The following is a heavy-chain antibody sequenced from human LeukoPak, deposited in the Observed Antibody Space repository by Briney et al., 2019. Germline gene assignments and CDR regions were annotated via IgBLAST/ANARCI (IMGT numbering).Heavy chain of an antibody. CDR1: GFTFSSYG. CDR2: ISYDGSNK. V-gene: IGHV3-30*03. D-gene: IGHD6-19*01. Sequence: GGSLRLSCAASGFTFSSYGMHWVRQAPGKGLEWVAVISYDGSNKYYADSMKGRFTISRDNSKNTLYLQMNSLRAEDTAVYYCAAEWRQWLVSSEAFDIWGQGTMVTVSS. CDR3: AAEWRQWLVSSEAFDI. J-gene: IGHJ3*02.